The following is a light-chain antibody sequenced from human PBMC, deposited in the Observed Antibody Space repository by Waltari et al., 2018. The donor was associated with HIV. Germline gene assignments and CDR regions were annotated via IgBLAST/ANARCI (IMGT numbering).Light chain of an antibody. Sequence: QSVLTQPPSASGTPGQRVTISCSGSSSNIGSNSVNWYQQLPGTAPKLRIYGDEQRPSGVPDRVAGSKSGTSASLAISGPQSEDEAVYFCAAWDDSLNGYVFGAGTKVTVL. CDR3: AAWDDSLNGYV. CDR2: GDE. CDR1: SSNIGSNS. J-gene: IGLJ1*01. V-gene: IGLV1-44*01.